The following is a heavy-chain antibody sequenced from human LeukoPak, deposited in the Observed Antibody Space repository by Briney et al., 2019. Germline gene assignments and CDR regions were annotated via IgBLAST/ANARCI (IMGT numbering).Heavy chain of an antibody. CDR3: ATDHRSGGSCYDY. D-gene: IGHD2-15*01. J-gene: IGHJ4*02. CDR1: GFTFSSYA. Sequence: GGSLGLSCAASGFTFSSYAMHWVRQAPGKGLEWVAVISYDGSNKYYADSVKGRFTISRDNSKNTVYLQMNSLRAEDTAVYYCATDHRSGGSCYDYWGQGTLVTVSS. V-gene: IGHV3-30*04. CDR2: ISYDGSNK.